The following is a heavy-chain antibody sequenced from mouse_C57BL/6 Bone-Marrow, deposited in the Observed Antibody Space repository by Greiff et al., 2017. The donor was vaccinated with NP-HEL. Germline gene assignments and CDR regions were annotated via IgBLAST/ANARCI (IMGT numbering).Heavy chain of an antibody. CDR3: AIPLLGYGSNFYAMDY. J-gene: IGHJ4*01. V-gene: IGHV1-52*01. CDR1: GYTFTSYW. Sequence: QVQLQQPGAELVRPGSSVKLSCKASGYTFTSYWMHWVTPRPIQGLEWIGNIAPSASETHYTQKFKDKATLPVDTSSSTAYMQLSSLTSVDSAVYYCAIPLLGYGSNFYAMDYWGQGTSVTVSS. CDR2: IAPSASET. D-gene: IGHD1-1*01.